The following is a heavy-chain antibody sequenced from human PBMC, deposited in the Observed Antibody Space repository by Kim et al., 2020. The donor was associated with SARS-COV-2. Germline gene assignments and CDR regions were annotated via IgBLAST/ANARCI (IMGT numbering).Heavy chain of an antibody. CDR1: GFTFGSYW. CDR2: INRDGSVK. J-gene: IGHJ4*02. Sequence: GGSLRLSCAASGFTFGSYWMTWVRQAPEKGLEWVANINRDGSVKFYVDSVKGRFTISRDNVMNSLYLQMNSLRAEDTAVYYCARDRQRTYDFWGQGILVTVSS. V-gene: IGHV3-7*01. D-gene: IGHD2-2*01. CDR3: ARDRQRTYDF.